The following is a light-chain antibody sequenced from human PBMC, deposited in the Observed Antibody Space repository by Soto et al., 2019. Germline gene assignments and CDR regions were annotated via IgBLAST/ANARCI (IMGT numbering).Light chain of an antibody. CDR2: AAS. V-gene: IGKV1-39*01. CDR3: QQSYSTPPDT. CDR1: QSISSY. Sequence: DIPMTQSPSSLSASVGDRVTITCRASQSISSYLNWYQQKPGKAPKLLIYAASSLQSGVPSRFSGNGSGTDFTLTISSLQPEDFATYYCQQSYSTPPDTFGPGTKVDIK. J-gene: IGKJ3*01.